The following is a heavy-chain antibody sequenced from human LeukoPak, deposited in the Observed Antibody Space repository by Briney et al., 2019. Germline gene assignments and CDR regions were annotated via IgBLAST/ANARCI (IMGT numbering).Heavy chain of an antibody. CDR2: ISGSGGST. Sequence: PGGSLRLSCAASGFTFSSYAMSWVRQAPGKGLEWVSAISGSGGSTYYADSVKGRFTISRDNSKNTLYLQMNSLRAEDTAVYYCAKDEASGWLVSSEYFQHWGQGTLVTVSS. D-gene: IGHD6-19*01. CDR3: AKDEASGWLVSSEYFQH. V-gene: IGHV3-23*01. J-gene: IGHJ1*01. CDR1: GFTFSSYA.